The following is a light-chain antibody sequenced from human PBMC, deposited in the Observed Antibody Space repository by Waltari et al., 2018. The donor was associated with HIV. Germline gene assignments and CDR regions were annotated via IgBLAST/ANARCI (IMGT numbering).Light chain of an antibody. CDR2: DAS. CDR3: QKYNSFPIT. V-gene: IGKV1-5*01. CDR1: ESLRPW. Sequence: DIQMTQTPTALSASVGDTLTTTCRANESLRPWLTWFQQKPALAWYRQGPGVAPPLLIYDASTLHDGVPLNFIGRGSGTEFSLTLPNLQPDDFATYFCQKYNSFPITFGQGTKVELK. J-gene: IGKJ2*01.